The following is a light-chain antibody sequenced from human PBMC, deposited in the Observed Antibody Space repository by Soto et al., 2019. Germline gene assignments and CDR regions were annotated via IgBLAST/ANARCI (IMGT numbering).Light chain of an antibody. J-gene: IGKJ2*01. V-gene: IGKV3-20*01. Sequence: EIVLTQSPGTLSLSPGERATLSCRASQSVASNYLAWYQQKPGQAPRLLIYAASSRATGIPDRFSGGGSGTDFTLTISRLDPEDFAGYYCQQYGTSPYTFGLGTKLEIK. CDR3: QQYGTSPYT. CDR1: QSVASNY. CDR2: AAS.